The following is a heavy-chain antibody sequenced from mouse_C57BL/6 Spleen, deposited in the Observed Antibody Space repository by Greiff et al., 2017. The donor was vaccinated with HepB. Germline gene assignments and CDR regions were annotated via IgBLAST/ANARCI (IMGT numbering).Heavy chain of an antibody. CDR3: ARGGSSWWYFDV. D-gene: IGHD1-1*01. CDR1: GYTFTSYW. V-gene: IGHV1-50*01. CDR2: IDPSDSYT. Sequence: QVHVKQPGAELVKPGASVKLSCKASGYTFTSYWMQWVKQRPGQGLEWIGEIDPSDSYTNYNQKFKGKATLTVDTSSSTAYMQLSSLTSEDSAVYYCARGGSSWWYFDVWGTGTTVTVSS. J-gene: IGHJ1*03.